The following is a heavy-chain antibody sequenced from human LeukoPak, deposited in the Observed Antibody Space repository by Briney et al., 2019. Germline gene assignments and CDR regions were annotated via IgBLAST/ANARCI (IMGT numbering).Heavy chain of an antibody. CDR3: AKKWAIDV. Sequence: GGSLRLSCAASGFTFNTYAMSWVRQAPGKGLEWVSAISDSGGSAYYADSVKGRFTISRDNSKNTLYLQMNSLRAEDTAVYYCAKKWAIDVWGKGTTVTISS. J-gene: IGHJ6*04. CDR1: GFTFNTYA. V-gene: IGHV3-23*01. CDR2: ISDSGGSA. D-gene: IGHD1-26*01.